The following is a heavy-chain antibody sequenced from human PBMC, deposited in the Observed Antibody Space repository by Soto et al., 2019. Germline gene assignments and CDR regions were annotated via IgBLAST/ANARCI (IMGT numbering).Heavy chain of an antibody. V-gene: IGHV5-10-1*01. CDR1: GCSFTSYW. CDR2: IHPSDSYT. Sequence: GESLKIACKGSGCSFTSYWISWVRQMPGKGLEWMGRIHPSDSYTNYSPSFQGHVTISADKSISTAYLQWSSLKASDTAMYYCARHGVTIFGVVTPAHGMDVWGQGTTVTVS. CDR3: ARHGVTIFGVVTPAHGMDV. D-gene: IGHD3-3*01. J-gene: IGHJ6*02.